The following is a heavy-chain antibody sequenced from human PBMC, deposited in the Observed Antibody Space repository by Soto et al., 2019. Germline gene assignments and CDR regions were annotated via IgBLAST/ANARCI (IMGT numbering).Heavy chain of an antibody. Sequence: GGSLRLSCAASGFTFSSYAMHWVRQAPGKGLEWVSFISSSSSTIYYVDSVKGRFTISRDNSKNSLYLQMNSLRDEDTAVYYCATIFGVVINYYYYGMDVWGQGTTVTVSS. CDR1: GFTFSSYA. V-gene: IGHV3-48*02. J-gene: IGHJ6*02. CDR3: ATIFGVVINYYYYGMDV. D-gene: IGHD3-3*01. CDR2: ISSSSSTI.